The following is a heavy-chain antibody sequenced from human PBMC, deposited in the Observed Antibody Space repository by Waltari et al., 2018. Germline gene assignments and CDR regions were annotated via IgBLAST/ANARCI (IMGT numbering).Heavy chain of an antibody. CDR1: GGSISSYY. CDR2: IYYSGST. Sequence: QVQLQESGPGLVKPSETLSLTCTVSGGSISSYYWSWIRQPPGKGLEWIGYIYYSGSTNYNPSLKSRVTISVDTAKNQCSLKLSSVTAADTAVYYCARDTTSTGAFDYWGQGTLVTVSS. D-gene: IGHD7-27*01. CDR3: ARDTTSTGAFDY. V-gene: IGHV4-59*01. J-gene: IGHJ4*02.